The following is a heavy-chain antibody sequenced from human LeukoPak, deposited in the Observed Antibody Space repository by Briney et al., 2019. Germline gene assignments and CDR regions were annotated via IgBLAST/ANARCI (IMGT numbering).Heavy chain of an antibody. V-gene: IGHV4-34*01. CDR2: INHSGST. D-gene: IGHD6-19*01. CDR1: GRSFSGYY. Sequence: PSAPLSLTCAVYGRSFSGYYWSWIRQPPGKGLEWIGEINHSGSTNYNPSLKSRVTISVDTSKNQFSLKLSSVTAADTAVYYCARGLHSSGWSPWGQGTLVTVSS. CDR3: ARGLHSSGWSP. J-gene: IGHJ5*02.